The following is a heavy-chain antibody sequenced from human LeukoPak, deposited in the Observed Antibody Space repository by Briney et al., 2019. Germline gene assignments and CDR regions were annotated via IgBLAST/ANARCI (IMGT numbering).Heavy chain of an antibody. CDR1: GYTFTRYA. CDR2: ISAGNGYT. D-gene: IGHD6-13*01. Sequence: ASVTVSCKASGYTFTRYAIHWVRQAPGQRLEWMGWISAGNGYTEYSQKFQGRVTITSDTYASTAYMELSSLRSEDTAVYYCARDGSGWSLDYWGQGTLVTVSS. V-gene: IGHV1-3*01. J-gene: IGHJ4*02. CDR3: ARDGSGWSLDY.